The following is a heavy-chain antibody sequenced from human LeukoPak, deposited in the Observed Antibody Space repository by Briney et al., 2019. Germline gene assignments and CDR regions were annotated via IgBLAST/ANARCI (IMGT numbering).Heavy chain of an antibody. Sequence: GGSLRLSCAASGFTFDDYAMHWVRQAPGKGLEWVSGISWNSGSIGYADSVKGRFTISRDNAKNSLYLQMNSLRAEDTALYYCAKEAIRPYGSGSRHFDYWGQGTLATVSS. CDR3: AKEAIRPYGSGSRHFDY. D-gene: IGHD3-10*01. CDR1: GFTFDDYA. CDR2: ISWNSGSI. V-gene: IGHV3-9*01. J-gene: IGHJ4*02.